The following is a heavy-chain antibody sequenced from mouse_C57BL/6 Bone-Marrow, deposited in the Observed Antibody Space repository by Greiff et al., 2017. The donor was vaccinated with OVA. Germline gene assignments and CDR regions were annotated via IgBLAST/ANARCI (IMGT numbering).Heavy chain of an antibody. CDR2: IRNKANGYTT. CDR3: AGHYYGSSPFAY. Sequence: DVMLVESGGGLVQPGGSLSLSCAASGFTFTDYYMSWVRQPPGKALEWLGFIRNKANGYTTEYSASVKGRFTISRDNSQSILYLQMNALRAEDSATYDCAGHYYGSSPFAYWGQGTLVTVSA. J-gene: IGHJ3*01. D-gene: IGHD1-1*01. CDR1: GFTFTDYY. V-gene: IGHV7-3*01.